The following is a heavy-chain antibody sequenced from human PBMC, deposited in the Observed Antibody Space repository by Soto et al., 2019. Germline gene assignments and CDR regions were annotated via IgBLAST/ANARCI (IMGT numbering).Heavy chain of an antibody. V-gene: IGHV3-23*01. CDR2: ISGSGGST. CDR1: GFTFSSYA. J-gene: IGHJ4*02. CDR3: AKDYYDSSGYWSYFDY. D-gene: IGHD3-22*01. Sequence: EVQLLESGGGLVQPGGSLRLSCAASGFTFSSYAMSWVRQAPGKGLEWVSVISGSGGSTYYADSVKGRFTISRDNSKNTLYLQINSLRAEDTAVYYCAKDYYDSSGYWSYFDYWGQGTLVTVSS.